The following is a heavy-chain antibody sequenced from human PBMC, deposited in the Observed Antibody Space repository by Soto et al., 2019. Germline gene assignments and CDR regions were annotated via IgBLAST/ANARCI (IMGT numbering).Heavy chain of an antibody. V-gene: IGHV3-15*01. CDR1: GFTFSNAW. Sequence: EVQLVESGGGLVQPGGSLRLSCAASGFTFSNAWMSWVRQAPGKGLEWVGRIKSKTDGGTTDYAAPVKGRFTISRDDSKNTLYLQMNSLKTEDTAVYYCTTERDHPMYWYFDLWGRGTLVTVSS. CDR3: TTERDHPMYWYFDL. J-gene: IGHJ2*01. D-gene: IGHD2-2*01. CDR2: IKSKTDGGTT.